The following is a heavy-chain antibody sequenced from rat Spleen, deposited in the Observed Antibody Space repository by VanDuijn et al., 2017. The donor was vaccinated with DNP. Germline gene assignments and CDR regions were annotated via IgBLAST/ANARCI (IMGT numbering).Heavy chain of an antibody. Sequence: QVQMKETGPGLVQTTQTLSVTCTVSGFSLTSYGVHWVRQAPEKGLEWMGIIWGDGSTTYNSALKSRLRISRDTSKSQVFLTMDSLQTDDTAVYYCGCSTLGYWGQGTLVTVSS. CDR3: GCSTLGY. V-gene: IGHV2-77*01. D-gene: IGHD3-2*01. J-gene: IGHJ3*01. CDR1: GFSLTSYG. CDR2: IWGDGST.